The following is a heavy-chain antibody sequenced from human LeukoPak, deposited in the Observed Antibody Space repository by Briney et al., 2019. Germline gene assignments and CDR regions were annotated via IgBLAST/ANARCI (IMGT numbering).Heavy chain of an antibody. J-gene: IGHJ4*02. V-gene: IGHV3-7*01. CDR2: IKQDGSEK. D-gene: IGHD5-12*01. CDR1: GFTFSSYG. CDR3: ARNGRGYSGYDYFDY. Sequence: GGSLRLSCAASGFTFSSYGMHWVRQAPGKGLEWVANIKQDGSEKYYVDSVKGRFTISRDNAKNSLYLQMNSLRAEDTAVYYCARNGRGYSGYDYFDYWGQGTLVTVSS.